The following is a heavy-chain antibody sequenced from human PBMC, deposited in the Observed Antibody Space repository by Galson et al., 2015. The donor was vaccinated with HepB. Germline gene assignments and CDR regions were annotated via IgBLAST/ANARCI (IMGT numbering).Heavy chain of an antibody. CDR2: ISYDGSNK. Sequence: SLRLSCAASGFTFSSYAMHWVRQAPGKGLEWVAVISYDGSNKYYADSVKGRFTISRDNSKNTLYLQMNSLRAEDTAVYYCARVDTAMGYYYYGMDVWGQGTTVTVSS. D-gene: IGHD5-18*01. V-gene: IGHV3-30*04. CDR3: ARVDTAMGYYYYGMDV. J-gene: IGHJ6*02. CDR1: GFTFSSYA.